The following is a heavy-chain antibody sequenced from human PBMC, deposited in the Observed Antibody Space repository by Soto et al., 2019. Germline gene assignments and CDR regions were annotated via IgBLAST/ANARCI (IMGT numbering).Heavy chain of an antibody. V-gene: IGHV3-23*01. D-gene: IGHD3-22*01. J-gene: IGHJ4*02. CDR1: GFSFRTYA. CDR2: ISGSGGST. Sequence: GGSLRLSCAPSGFSFRTYAMHWVRLAPGKGLEWVSAISGSGGSTYYADSVKGRFTISRDNSKNTLYLQMNSLRAEDTAVYYCAKSPLWTRYYDNSIDYWGQGTLVTVSS. CDR3: AKSPLWTRYYDNSIDY.